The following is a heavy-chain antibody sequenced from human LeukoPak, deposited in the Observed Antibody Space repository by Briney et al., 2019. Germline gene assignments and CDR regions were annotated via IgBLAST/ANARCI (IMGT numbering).Heavy chain of an antibody. D-gene: IGHD2-8*01. Sequence: PGGSLRLSCAASGFTSSSYSMNWVRQAPGKGLEWVSSISSSSSYIYYADSVKGRFTISRDNAKNSLYLQMNSLRAEDTAVYYCARDAAIMVYAQDYYYMDVWGKGTTVTVSS. V-gene: IGHV3-21*01. J-gene: IGHJ6*03. CDR3: ARDAAIMVYAQDYYYMDV. CDR2: ISSSSSYI. CDR1: GFTSSSYS.